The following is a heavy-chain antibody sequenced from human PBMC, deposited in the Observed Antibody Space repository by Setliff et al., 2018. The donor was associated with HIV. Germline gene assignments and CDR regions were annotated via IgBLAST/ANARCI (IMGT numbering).Heavy chain of an antibody. CDR1: GFTFSSYG. CDR2: IRCDGSNE. Sequence: GGSLRLSCAASGFTFSSYGMHWVRQAPGKGLEWVAFIRCDGSNEYYADSVKGRFTISRDNSKNTLYLQINSLRAEDTAVYYCASSGSYGYWGQGTLVTVSS. CDR3: ASSGSYGY. J-gene: IGHJ4*02. D-gene: IGHD1-26*01. V-gene: IGHV3-30*02.